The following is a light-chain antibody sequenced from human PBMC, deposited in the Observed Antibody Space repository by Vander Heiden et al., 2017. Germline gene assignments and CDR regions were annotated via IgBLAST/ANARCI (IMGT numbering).Light chain of an antibody. CDR2: GAS. V-gene: IGKV3-20*01. J-gene: IGKJ4*01. Sequence: EIVLTQSPGTLSLSPGERATLSCRASQSVSSSYLAWYQQKPGQAPRLLIYGASSRATGIPDRFSGSGSGTDFTLTISRLEPEDFTVYYCQQYCSSPRYTFGAGTKVEIK. CDR1: QSVSSSY. CDR3: QQYCSSPRYT.